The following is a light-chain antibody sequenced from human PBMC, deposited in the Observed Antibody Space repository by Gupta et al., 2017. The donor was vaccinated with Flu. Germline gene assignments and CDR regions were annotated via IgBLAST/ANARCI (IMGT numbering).Light chain of an antibody. CDR3: QQSDSVPYT. CDR1: RNIASY. CDR2: AAS. Sequence: PSSLSAYVGDTLTITCRASRNIASYLNWFQQTPGRATKLLVYAASGLQRGAPSRFSGRGSGTEFTLTISGLQPEDFVTYYCQQSDSVPYTFGQGTTLDI. V-gene: IGKV1-39*01. J-gene: IGKJ2*01.